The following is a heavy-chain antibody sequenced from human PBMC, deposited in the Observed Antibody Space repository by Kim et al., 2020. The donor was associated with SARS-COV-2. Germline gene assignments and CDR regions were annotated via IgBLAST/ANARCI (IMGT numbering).Heavy chain of an antibody. D-gene: IGHD6-19*01. CDR1: GYTFTGYY. J-gene: IGHJ4*02. CDR2: INPNSGGT. Sequence: ASVKVSCKASGYTFTGYYMHWVRQAPGQGLEWMGWINPNSGGTNYAQKFQGRVTMTRDTSISTAYMELSRLRSDDTAVYYCARRPSGWLYYFDYWGQGTLVTVSS. CDR3: ARRPSGWLYYFDY. V-gene: IGHV1-2*02.